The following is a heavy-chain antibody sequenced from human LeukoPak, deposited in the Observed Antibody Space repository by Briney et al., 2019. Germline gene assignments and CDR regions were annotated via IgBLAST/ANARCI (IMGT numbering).Heavy chain of an antibody. CDR2: VYASGSA. J-gene: IGHJ3*02. V-gene: IGHV4-61*02. CDR1: GGSISTSGYY. Sequence: SQTLSLTCTVSGGSISTSGYYWSWIRQPAGRGLEWIGRVYASGSANYSPSLKSRVTISRDTSKNQFSLTLTSVTAADTAVYYCARVFRKNGIYNDGIDIWGQGTMVTVSS. D-gene: IGHD1-14*01. CDR3: ARVFRKNGIYNDGIDI.